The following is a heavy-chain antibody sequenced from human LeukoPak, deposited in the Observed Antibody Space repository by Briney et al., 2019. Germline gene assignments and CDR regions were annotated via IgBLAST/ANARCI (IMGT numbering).Heavy chain of an antibody. J-gene: IGHJ4*02. CDR2: ISSSGSTI. Sequence: PAGSLRLSCAASGYTFSSNSMNWVRQAPGKGLEWVSYISSSGSTIYYADSVKGRVTISRDNAKNSLYLQMNSLRDEDTAVYYCARVRPGYFDYWGQGTLVSVSS. CDR1: GYTFSSNS. CDR3: ARVRPGYFDY. V-gene: IGHV3-48*02.